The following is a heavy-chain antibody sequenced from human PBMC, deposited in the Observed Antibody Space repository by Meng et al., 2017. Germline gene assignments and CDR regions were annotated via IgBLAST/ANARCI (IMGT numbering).Heavy chain of an antibody. CDR3: ARGRTEMDIEY. CDR2: TYYRSKWYN. CDR1: GDSISSNSAA. V-gene: IGHV6-1*01. D-gene: IGHD2-2*03. J-gene: IGHJ4*02. Sequence: QVQLQQSGPGLVKPSQPLSLTCAISGDSISSNSAAWIWIRQSPSRGLEWLGRTYYRSKWYNDYAVSVRGRITINPDTSKNQFSLQLNSMTPEDTAMYYCARGRTEMDIEYWGRGTLVTVSS.